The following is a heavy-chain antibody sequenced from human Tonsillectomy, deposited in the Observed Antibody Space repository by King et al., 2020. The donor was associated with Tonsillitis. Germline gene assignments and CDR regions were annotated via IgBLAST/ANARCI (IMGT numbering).Heavy chain of an antibody. CDR1: GFTFGDYA. J-gene: IGHJ6*03. Sequence: VQLVESGGGLVQPGRSLRLSCTASGFTFGDYAMSWVRQAPGKGLEWVGFIRSKAYVVTTEYAASVKGRFTISRDDSKSITYLQINSLKTEDTAVYYCRQITFYYYMDVWGKGTALTVSS. CDR3: RQITFYYYMDV. V-gene: IGHV3-49*04. CDR2: IRSKAYVVTT.